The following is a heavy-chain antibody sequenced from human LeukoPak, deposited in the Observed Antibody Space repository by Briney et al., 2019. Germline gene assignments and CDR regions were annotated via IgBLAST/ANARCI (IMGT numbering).Heavy chain of an antibody. V-gene: IGHV3-7*01. CDR1: GFTFENYW. D-gene: IGHD3-10*01. CDR3: ARWAGVIDS. CDR2: IKQDGSVE. Sequence: GGSLRLSCAASGFTFENYWMSWVRQTPGKGPEWVANIKQDGSVEHYLASVKGRFTISRDNANNSLILQVNSLRDDDTALYYCARWAGVIDSWGQGTLVTVSS. J-gene: IGHJ4*02.